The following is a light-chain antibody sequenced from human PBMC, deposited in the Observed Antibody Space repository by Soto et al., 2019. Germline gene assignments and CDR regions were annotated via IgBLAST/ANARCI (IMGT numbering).Light chain of an antibody. V-gene: IGKV1-5*03. J-gene: IGKJ1*01. CDR2: KAS. CDR1: QSISSW. Sequence: DIQMTQSPSTLSASVGDRVTITCRASQSISSWVAWYQQKPGKAPNLLIYKASSLESGVPSRFSGSGSGTAFTLTISSLQPDDFATYYCQQYQSNSQFGQGTKVEI. CDR3: QQYQSNSQ.